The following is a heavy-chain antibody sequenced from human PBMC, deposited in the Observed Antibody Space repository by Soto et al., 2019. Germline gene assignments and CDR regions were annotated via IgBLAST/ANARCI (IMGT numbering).Heavy chain of an antibody. CDR2: IWYDGTNK. Sequence: QVQLVESGGDVVQPGRSLRLSCAASGFTFSNHGMHWVRQAPGQGLEWLAVIWYDGTNKYYADSVKGRFSISRDNSKNTVFLQMTSLRADDTAVYYCARDVTRTILNPGQVDYWGQGTLVTVSS. V-gene: IGHV3-33*01. CDR1: GFTFSNHG. CDR3: ARDVTRTILNPGQVDY. J-gene: IGHJ4*02. D-gene: IGHD1-1*01.